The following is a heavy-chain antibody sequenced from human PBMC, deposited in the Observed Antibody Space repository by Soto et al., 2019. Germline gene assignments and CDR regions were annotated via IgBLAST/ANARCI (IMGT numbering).Heavy chain of an antibody. V-gene: IGHV4-39*01. CDR3: HSDCSSTSCYAFSSYY. CDR1: GGSISSSSYY. D-gene: IGHD2-2*01. J-gene: IGHJ4*02. Sequence: QLQLQESGPGLVKPSETLSLTCTVSGGSISSSSYYWGWIRQPPGKGLEWIGSIYYSGSTYYNPSLKSRVTISVDTSKNQFSLKLSSVTAADTAVYYCHSDCSSTSCYAFSSYYWGQGTLVTVSS. CDR2: IYYSGST.